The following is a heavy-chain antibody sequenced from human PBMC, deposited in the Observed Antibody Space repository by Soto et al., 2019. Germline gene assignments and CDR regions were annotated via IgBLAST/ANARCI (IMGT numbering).Heavy chain of an antibody. D-gene: IGHD5-18*01. J-gene: IGHJ6*02. CDR3: ACNSYGAAKYSYGMDV. CDR1: GGTFSSYA. CDR2: IIPIFGTA. V-gene: IGHV1-69*12. Sequence: QVQLVQSGAEVKKPGSSVKVSCKASGGTFSSYAISWVRQAPGQGLEWMGGIIPIFGTADYAQKFQGRVTIIADESTSTAYMELSSLRSEYTAVYDCACNSYGAAKYSYGMDVWGQGTTVTVSS.